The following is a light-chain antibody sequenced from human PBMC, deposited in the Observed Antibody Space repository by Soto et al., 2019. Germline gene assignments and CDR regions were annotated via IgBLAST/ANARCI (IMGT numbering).Light chain of an antibody. CDR2: SND. J-gene: IGLJ3*02. Sequence: QSALTLPPSASGTPGQRITISCSGSSSNIGKNSVSWYQQLPGTAPKLLIYSNDQRPSGVPDRFSGSKSGTSASLAISGLQSEDEADYYCAAWDDSLNGWVFGGGTKLTVL. CDR3: AAWDDSLNGWV. V-gene: IGLV1-44*01. CDR1: SSNIGKNS.